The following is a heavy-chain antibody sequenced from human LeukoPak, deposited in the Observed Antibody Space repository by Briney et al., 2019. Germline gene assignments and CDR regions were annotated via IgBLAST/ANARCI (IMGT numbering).Heavy chain of an antibody. CDR2: ISSSSSYI. J-gene: IGHJ5*02. V-gene: IGHV3-21*01. CDR3: ARLTVTTFSDWFDP. Sequence: GGSLRLSCAASGLTFSSDSMNWVRQAPGKGLEWVSSISSSSSYIYYADSVKGRFTISRDNAKNSLYLQMNSLRAEDTAVYYCARLTVTTFSDWFDPWGQGTLVTVSS. D-gene: IGHD4-17*01. CDR1: GLTFSSDS.